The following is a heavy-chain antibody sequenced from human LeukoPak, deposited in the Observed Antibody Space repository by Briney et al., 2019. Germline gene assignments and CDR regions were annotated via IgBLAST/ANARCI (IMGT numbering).Heavy chain of an antibody. J-gene: IGHJ4*02. Sequence: ASVKVSCKASGYTFTGYYTHWVRQAPGQGLEWMGWINPNSGGTNYAQKFQGRVTMTRDTSISTAYMELSRLRSDDTAVYYCARVRSGWYYFDYWGQGTLVTVSS. D-gene: IGHD6-19*01. V-gene: IGHV1-2*02. CDR2: INPNSGGT. CDR3: ARVRSGWYYFDY. CDR1: GYTFTGYY.